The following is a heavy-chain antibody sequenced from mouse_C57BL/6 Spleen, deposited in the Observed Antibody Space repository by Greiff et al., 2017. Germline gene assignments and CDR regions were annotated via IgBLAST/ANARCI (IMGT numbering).Heavy chain of an antibody. Sequence: QVQLQQPGAELVKPGASVKMSCKASGYTFTSYWITWVKQRPGQGLEWIGDIYPGSGSTNYNEKFKSKATLTVDTSSSTAYMQLSSLTSEDSAVYYCARYYGSSYWFADWGQGTLVTVSA. CDR2: IYPGSGST. J-gene: IGHJ3*01. D-gene: IGHD1-1*01. CDR1: GYTFTSYW. CDR3: ARYYGSSYWFAD. V-gene: IGHV1-55*01.